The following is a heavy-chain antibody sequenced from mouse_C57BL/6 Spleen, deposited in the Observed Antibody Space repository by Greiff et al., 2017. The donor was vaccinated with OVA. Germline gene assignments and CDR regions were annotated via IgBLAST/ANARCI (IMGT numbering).Heavy chain of an antibody. D-gene: IGHD1-1*01. J-gene: IGHJ3*01. CDR3: ARLGSSYGWFAY. Sequence: DVKLVESGGDLVKPGGSLKLSCAASGFTFSSYDMSWVRQTPDKRLEWVATISSGGSYTYYPDSVKGRFTISRDNAKNTLYLQMSSLKSEDTAMYYCARLGSSYGWFAYWGQGTLVTVSA. CDR2: ISSGGSYT. V-gene: IGHV5-6*02. CDR1: GFTFSSYD.